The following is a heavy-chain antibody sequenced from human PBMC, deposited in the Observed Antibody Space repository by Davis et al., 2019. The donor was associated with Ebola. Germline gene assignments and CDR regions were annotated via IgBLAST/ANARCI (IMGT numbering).Heavy chain of an antibody. J-gene: IGHJ6*02. Sequence: GESLKISCAASGFTFSSYEMNWVRQAPGKGLEWVSYISSSGSTIYYADSVKGRFTISRDNAKNSLYLQMNSLRAEDTAVYYCARGTIAARYYYYGMDVWGQGTTVTVSS. CDR2: ISSSGSTI. CDR3: ARGTIAARYYYYGMDV. V-gene: IGHV3-48*03. CDR1: GFTFSSYE. D-gene: IGHD6-6*01.